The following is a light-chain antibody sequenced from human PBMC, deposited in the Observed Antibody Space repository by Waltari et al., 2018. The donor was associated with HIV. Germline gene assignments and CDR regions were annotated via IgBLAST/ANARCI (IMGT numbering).Light chain of an antibody. CDR1: QTVNKW. CDR2: QSS. V-gene: IGKV1-5*03. Sequence: QLTQSPSTLSSSVGDRVIITCRASQTVNKWLAWYQQKLGRAPRVIIYQSSTLENGVPSRFSGSASGVDFTLTISSLQPEDLGTYYCQQYNSLPWTFGQGTRVEV. J-gene: IGKJ1*01. CDR3: QQYNSLPWT.